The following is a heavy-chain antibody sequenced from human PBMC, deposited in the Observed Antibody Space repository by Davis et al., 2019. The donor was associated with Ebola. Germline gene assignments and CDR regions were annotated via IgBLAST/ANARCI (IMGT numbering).Heavy chain of an antibody. J-gene: IGHJ3*01. CDR2: IDGSGDTV. V-gene: IGHV3-48*03. Sequence: GESLKISCAASGFAFSNYELNWVRQAPGKGLEWLSYIDGSGDTVYYAESVRGRFTISRDNAKNTVHLQMNGLRVEDTAVYFCARDVPGSGFAYDIWGQGTMVIVSS. D-gene: IGHD3-3*01. CDR1: GFAFSNYE. CDR3: ARDVPGSGFAYDI.